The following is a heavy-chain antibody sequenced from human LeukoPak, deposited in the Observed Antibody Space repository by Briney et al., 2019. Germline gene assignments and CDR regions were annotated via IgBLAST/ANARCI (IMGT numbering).Heavy chain of an antibody. CDR3: TKGRGI. D-gene: IGHD3-10*01. CDR2: IYTSKSM. CDR1: CGSISSGFYD. J-gene: IGHJ4*02. Sequence: SETLPLTCTVSCGSISSGFYDWYWIRQPAGKGLEWIGHIYTSKSMNYNPSLKSRVTISVDTSKNQFSLKLTSVTAADTAVYYCTKGRGIWGQGTLVTVSS. V-gene: IGHV4-61*09.